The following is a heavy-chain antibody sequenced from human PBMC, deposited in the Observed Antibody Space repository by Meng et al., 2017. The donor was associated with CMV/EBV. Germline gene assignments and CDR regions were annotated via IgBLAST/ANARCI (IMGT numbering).Heavy chain of an antibody. J-gene: IGHJ5*02. V-gene: IGHV3-23*01. CDR3: AKDCSGGSCYLDWFDP. CDR2: ISGSGGST. D-gene: IGHD2-15*01. Sequence: GGSLRLSCAASGFTFSSYAMSWVRQAPGKGLEWVSAISGSGGSTYYADSVKGRLTISRDNSKNTLYLQMNSLRAEDTAVYYCAKDCSGGSCYLDWFDPWGQGTLVTVSS. CDR1: GFTFSSYA.